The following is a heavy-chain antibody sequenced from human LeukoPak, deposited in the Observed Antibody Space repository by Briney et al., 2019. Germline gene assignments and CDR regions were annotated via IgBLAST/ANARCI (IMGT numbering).Heavy chain of an antibody. V-gene: IGHV3-30*04. J-gene: IGHJ4*02. CDR3: AKVGSHFGDY. Sequence: PGGSLRLSCAASRFTFSSYTMHWVRQAPGKGLEWVAFIAYDGNNQYYADSVKGRFTISRDNSKNTLYLQMNSLRPEDTAVYYCAKVGSHFGDYWGQGTLVIVTS. CDR2: IAYDGNNQ. CDR1: RFTFSSYT. D-gene: IGHD3-10*01.